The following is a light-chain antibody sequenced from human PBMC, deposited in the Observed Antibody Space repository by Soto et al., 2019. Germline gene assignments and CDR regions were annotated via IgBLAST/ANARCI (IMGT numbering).Light chain of an antibody. Sequence: EIVMTQSPANLSVSPGERATLSCRASQSVSSNLAWYQQKPGQAPRLLIYGASTRATDIPDRFTGRGSGTDFTLTISRLEPEDFAVYYCQQYGISPRTFGQGTKVDIK. CDR3: QQYGISPRT. CDR1: QSVSSN. V-gene: IGKV3-20*01. J-gene: IGKJ1*01. CDR2: GAS.